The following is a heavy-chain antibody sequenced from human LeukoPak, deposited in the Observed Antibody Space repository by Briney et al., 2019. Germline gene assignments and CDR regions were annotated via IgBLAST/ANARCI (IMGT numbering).Heavy chain of an antibody. V-gene: IGHV1-18*04. D-gene: IGHD3-10*01. CDR1: GYTFTSYG. Sequence: SVKVSCKASGYTFTSYGISRVRQAPGKGLAGMGWISAYNGNSNYAQKLQGRVTMPTDTSTSTAYMAVRNLTSDDPAVYYCERDLTMVRGVIRYPLLHWGQRTRVPVPT. J-gene: IGHJ4*02. CDR3: ERDLTMVRGVIRYPLLH. CDR2: ISAYNGNS.